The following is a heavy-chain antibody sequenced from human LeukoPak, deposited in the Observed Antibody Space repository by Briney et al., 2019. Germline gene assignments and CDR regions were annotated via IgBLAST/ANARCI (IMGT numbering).Heavy chain of an antibody. CDR1: GVSISSYY. D-gene: IGHD5-24*01. V-gene: IGHV4-59*01. CDR3: ARGGSRDGYNRPLDY. CDR2: IYYSGNT. Sequence: SETLSLTCTVSGVSISSYYWSWIRQPPGKGLEWIGYIYYSGNTNYSPSLKSRVTTSVDTSKNQFSLKLSSVTAADTAVYYCARGGSRDGYNRPLDYWGQGTLSPSPQ. J-gene: IGHJ4*02.